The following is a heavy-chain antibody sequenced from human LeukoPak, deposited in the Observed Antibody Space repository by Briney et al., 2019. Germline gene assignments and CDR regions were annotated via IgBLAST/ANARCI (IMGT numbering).Heavy chain of an antibody. CDR1: GFTFSSYA. J-gene: IGHJ3*02. CDR3: AREMNRYYDILTGYSRVLYAFDI. V-gene: IGHV3-30*04. D-gene: IGHD3-9*01. Sequence: GGSLRLSCAASGFTFSSYAMHWVRQAPGKGLEWVAVISYNGSNKYYADSVKGRFTISRDNSKNTLYLQMNSLRAEDTAVYYCAREMNRYYDILTGYSRVLYAFDIWGQGTMVTVSS. CDR2: ISYNGSNK.